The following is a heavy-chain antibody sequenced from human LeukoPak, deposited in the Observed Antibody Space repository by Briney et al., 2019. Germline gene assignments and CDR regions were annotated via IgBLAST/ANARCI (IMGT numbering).Heavy chain of an antibody. D-gene: IGHD1-7*01. V-gene: IGHV4-59*01. CDR2: IYYSGST. J-gene: IGHJ4*02. Sequence: SETLSLTCTVSGGSISSYYWSWIRQPPGKGLEWIGYIYYSGSTNYNPSLKSRVTISVDTSKNQFSLKLSSVTAADTAVYYCARGRRITGTTPNLPPIDYWGQGTLVTVSS. CDR1: GGSISSYY. CDR3: ARGRRITGTTPNLPPIDY.